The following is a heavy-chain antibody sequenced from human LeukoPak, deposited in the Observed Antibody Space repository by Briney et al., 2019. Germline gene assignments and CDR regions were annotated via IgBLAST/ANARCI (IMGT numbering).Heavy chain of an antibody. CDR3: ARPVRCSATTCTGPFDY. CDR1: GYSISSGYY. V-gene: IGHV4-34*01. Sequence: SETLSLTCTVSGYSISSGYYWSWIRQPPGKGLEWIGEINHSGSTNYNPSLKSRVTISVDTSKNQFSLRLTSVTASDTAVYYCARPVRCSATTCTGPFDYWGQGTLVTVSS. D-gene: IGHD6-19*01. J-gene: IGHJ4*02. CDR2: INHSGST.